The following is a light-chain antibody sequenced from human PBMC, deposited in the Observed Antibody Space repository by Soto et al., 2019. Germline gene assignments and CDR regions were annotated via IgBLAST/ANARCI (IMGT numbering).Light chain of an antibody. CDR1: ESIYHW. Sequence: DIQMTHSPSTLSASVGCRCNITCRAGESIYHWLAWYQQKPGKAPRLLIYDASTLEGGVPSRLSGSGSGKEFTLTVTGLQTDDFATYYCQQYNSFSHTWTFGHGTKVDIK. CDR3: QQYNSFSHTWT. J-gene: IGKJ1*01. V-gene: IGKV1-5*01. CDR2: DAS.